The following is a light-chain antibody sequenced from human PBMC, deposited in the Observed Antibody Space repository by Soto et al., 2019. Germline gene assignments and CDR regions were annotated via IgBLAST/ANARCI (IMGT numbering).Light chain of an antibody. CDR1: QSVSSN. CDR2: GAS. CDR3: QQYNKWPPFT. Sequence: EIVMTQSPATLPVSPGERATLSCRASQSVSSNLAWYQQRPGQAPRLLIYGASTRASGIPAGFSGSGSGTEFTLTISSLQSEDFAVYYCQQYNKWPPFTFGPGTKVDIK. J-gene: IGKJ3*01. V-gene: IGKV3-15*01.